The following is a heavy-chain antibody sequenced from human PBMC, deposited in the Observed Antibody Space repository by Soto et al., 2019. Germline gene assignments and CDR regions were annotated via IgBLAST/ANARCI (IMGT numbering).Heavy chain of an antibody. CDR1: GFTFDDYA. V-gene: IGHV3-9*01. CDR3: AKDGGYDLVNYFDY. J-gene: IGHJ4*02. CDR2: ISWNSGSI. D-gene: IGHD5-12*01. Sequence: PGGSLRLSCAASGFTFDDYAMHWVRQAPGKGLEWVSGISWNSGSIGYADSVKGRFTISRDNAKNSLYLQMNSLRAEDTALYYCAKDGGYDLVNYFDYWGQGTLVTVSS.